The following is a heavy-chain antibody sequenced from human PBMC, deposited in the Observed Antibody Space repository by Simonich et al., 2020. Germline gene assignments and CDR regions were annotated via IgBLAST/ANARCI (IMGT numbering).Heavy chain of an antibody. CDR3: ARSHIAAAGTGYFQH. V-gene: IGHV1-2*02. Sequence: QVQLVQSGAEVKKPGASVKVSCKASGYTFTGDYMHWVRQAPGQGLEWMGWINPNSGGTNYAQKFQGRVTMTRETSISTAYMELSRLRSDDTAVYYCARSHIAAAGTGYFQHWGQGTLVTVSS. CDR2: INPNSGGT. D-gene: IGHD6-13*01. J-gene: IGHJ1*01. CDR1: GYTFTGDY.